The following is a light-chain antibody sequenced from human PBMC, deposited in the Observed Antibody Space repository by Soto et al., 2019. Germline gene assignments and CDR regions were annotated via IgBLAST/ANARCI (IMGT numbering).Light chain of an antibody. V-gene: IGKV3-15*01. J-gene: IGKJ1*01. CDR3: QQYNNWPPVT. Sequence: EIVMTQSPGTLSVSPGERATLSCRASQSVRNSLAWYQQKPGQAPRLLIYGASTRATGIPARFSGSGSGTEFTLTISSLQSEDFAVYYCQQYNNWPPVTFGQGTKVDIK. CDR1: QSVRNS. CDR2: GAS.